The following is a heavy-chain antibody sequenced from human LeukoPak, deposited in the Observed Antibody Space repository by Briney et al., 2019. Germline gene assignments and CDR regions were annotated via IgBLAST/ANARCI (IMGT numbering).Heavy chain of an antibody. Sequence: ASVKVSCKASGYTFTGYYMHWVRHAPGQGLEWMGWINPNSGGTNYAQKFQGRVTMTRDTSISTAYMELSRLRSDDTAVFYCARGIAVAGKVFDYWGQGTLVTASS. J-gene: IGHJ4*02. CDR3: ARGIAVAGKVFDY. CDR2: INPNSGGT. V-gene: IGHV1-2*02. D-gene: IGHD6-19*01. CDR1: GYTFTGYY.